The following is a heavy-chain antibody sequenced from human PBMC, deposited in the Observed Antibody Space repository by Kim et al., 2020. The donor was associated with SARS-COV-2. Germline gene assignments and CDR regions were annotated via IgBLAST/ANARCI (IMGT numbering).Heavy chain of an antibody. CDR1: GYTFTSYG. CDR2: ISAYNGNT. J-gene: IGHJ4*02. CDR3: AREMSSRITIFGVVISPTPALDV. D-gene: IGHD3-3*01. V-gene: IGHV1-18*01. Sequence: ASVKVSCKASGYTFTSYGISWVRQAPGQGLEWMGWISAYNGNTNYAQKLQGRVTMTTDTSTSTAYMELRSLRSDDTAVYYCAREMSSRITIFGVVISPTPALDVWGQGTLVTVSS.